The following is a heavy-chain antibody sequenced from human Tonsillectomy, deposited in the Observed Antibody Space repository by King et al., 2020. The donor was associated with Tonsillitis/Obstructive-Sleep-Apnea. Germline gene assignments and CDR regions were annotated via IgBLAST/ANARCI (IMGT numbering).Heavy chain of an antibody. V-gene: IGHV7-4-1*02. CDR2: IITITGNP. J-gene: IGHJ4*02. D-gene: IGHD2-2*02. Sequence: VQLVESGSELRKPGASVKVSCTASGYTFTDYALNWVRQAPRQGLEWMAWIITITGNPTSAQGFTGRFVFSLDTSLRTAHLQISSLKAEDTAVYYCARSRRQCTGSNCYTDFDFWGQGTLVTVSS. CDR1: GYTFTDYA. CDR3: ARSRRQCTGSNCYTDFDF.